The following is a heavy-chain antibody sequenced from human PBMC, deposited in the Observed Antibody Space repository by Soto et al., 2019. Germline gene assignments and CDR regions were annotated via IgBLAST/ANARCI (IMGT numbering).Heavy chain of an antibody. CDR2: INPSGGST. CDR1: GYTFTSYY. J-gene: IGHJ6*02. Sequence: QVQLVQSGAEVKKPGASVKVSCKASGYTFTSYYMHWVRRAPGQGLEWMGIINPSGGSTSYAQKFQGRVTMTRDTSTSTVYMELSSLRSEDTAVYYCARDPTVTTYYYGMDVWGQGTTVTVSS. D-gene: IGHD4-4*01. CDR3: ARDPTVTTYYYGMDV. V-gene: IGHV1-46*01.